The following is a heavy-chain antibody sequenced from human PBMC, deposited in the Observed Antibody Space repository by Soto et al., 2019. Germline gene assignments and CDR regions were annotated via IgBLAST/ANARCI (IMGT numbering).Heavy chain of an antibody. D-gene: IGHD3-10*01. Sequence: EMPLVESGGGSVQPGRSLRLSCTASGFNFEEYAMHWVRQAPGKGLEWVSSISWNSDTIGYADSVKGRFTISRDNAKNSLYLQMDSLRAEDTALFYCAKETAWGAGNKFGYFGMDVWGQGTTVTVSS. V-gene: IGHV3-9*01. J-gene: IGHJ6*02. CDR2: ISWNSDTI. CDR1: GFNFEEYA. CDR3: AKETAWGAGNKFGYFGMDV.